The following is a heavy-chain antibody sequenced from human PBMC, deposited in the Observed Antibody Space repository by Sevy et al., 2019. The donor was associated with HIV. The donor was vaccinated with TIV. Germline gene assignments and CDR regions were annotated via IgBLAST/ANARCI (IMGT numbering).Heavy chain of an antibody. V-gene: IGHV3-72*01. CDR1: GFSFSDYN. CDR3: ARELWYGELGGWFDP. CDR2: SGNKANIYTT. Sequence: GGSLRLSCEASGFSFSDYNMDWVRQAPGRGLEWLGRSGNKANIYTTQYAASVKGRFSISQDDLKNSLSLQMNSLNTEDTAVYYWARELWYGELGGWFDPWGQGTLVTVSS. D-gene: IGHD3-10*01. J-gene: IGHJ5*02.